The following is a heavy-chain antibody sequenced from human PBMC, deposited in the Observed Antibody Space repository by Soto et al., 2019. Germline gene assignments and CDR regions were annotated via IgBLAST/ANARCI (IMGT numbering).Heavy chain of an antibody. CDR3: ARADIVVVPAAMGSYYYYYMDV. J-gene: IGHJ6*03. Sequence: EVQLVESGGGLVQPGGSLRLSCAASGFTFSSYWMHWVRQAPGKGLVWVSRINSDGSSTSYADSVKGRFTISRDNAKNTLYLQMNSLRAEGTAVYYCARADIVVVPAAMGSYYYYYMDVWGKGTTVTVSS. CDR1: GFTFSSYW. V-gene: IGHV3-74*01. CDR2: INSDGSST. D-gene: IGHD2-2*01.